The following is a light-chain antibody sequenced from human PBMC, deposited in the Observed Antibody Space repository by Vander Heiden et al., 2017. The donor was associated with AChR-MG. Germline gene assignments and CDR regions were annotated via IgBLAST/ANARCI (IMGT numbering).Light chain of an antibody. CDR2: GKN. V-gene: IGLV3-19*01. CDR3: NSRDSSGNVR. CDR1: SLRSYY. J-gene: IGLJ2*01. Sequence: SSELTQDPAVSVALGQTVRITCQGDSLRSYYASWYQQKPGQAPVLVIYGKNNRRSGIPDRFSGSSSGNTASLTITGAQAEDEADYYCNSRDSSGNVRFGGGTKLTVL.